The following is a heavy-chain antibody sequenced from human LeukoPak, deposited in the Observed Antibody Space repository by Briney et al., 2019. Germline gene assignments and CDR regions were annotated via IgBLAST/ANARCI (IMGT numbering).Heavy chain of an antibody. CDR3: ARHQDNRWLQLPHFDY. D-gene: IGHD5-24*01. CDR1: GGSISSSSYY. V-gene: IGHV4-39*01. J-gene: IGHJ4*02. Sequence: SETLSLTCTVSGGSISSSSYYWGWIRQPPGRGLEWNGSIYYSGSTYYHPSLNSQVTISVDTSKNQCSLKLSSVTAADTAVYYCARHQDNRWLQLPHFDYWGQGTLVTVSS. CDR2: IYYSGST.